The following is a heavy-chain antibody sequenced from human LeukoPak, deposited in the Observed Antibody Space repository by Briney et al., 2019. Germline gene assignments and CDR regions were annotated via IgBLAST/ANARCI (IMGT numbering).Heavy chain of an antibody. CDR1: GFTFSSHA. D-gene: IGHD2/OR15-2a*01. CDR3: ARLASDRSIFPY. V-gene: IGHV3-7*01. CDR2: INQDGSQK. J-gene: IGHJ4*02. Sequence: PGGSLRLSCAASGFTFSSHAMSWVRQAPGKGLEWMANINQDGSQKYYVDSVKGRFTISRDNAKNSLYLRMDSLRVEDMAIYYCARLASDRSIFPYWGQGTLVTVSS.